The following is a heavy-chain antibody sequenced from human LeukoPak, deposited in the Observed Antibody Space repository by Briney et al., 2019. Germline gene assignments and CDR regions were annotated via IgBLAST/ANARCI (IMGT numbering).Heavy chain of an antibody. D-gene: IGHD3-10*01. CDR3: AKSNGYGLVDI. J-gene: IGHJ3*02. CDR2: INHSGST. CDR1: SGSFSGYY. V-gene: IGHV4-34*01. Sequence: PSETLSLTCAVYSGSFSGYYWSWIRQPPGKRLEWIGEINHSGSTNYNPSLKSRVTISLDTSRNQFSLKLNSVTAADTAVYYCAKSNGYGLVDIWGQGTMVTVSS.